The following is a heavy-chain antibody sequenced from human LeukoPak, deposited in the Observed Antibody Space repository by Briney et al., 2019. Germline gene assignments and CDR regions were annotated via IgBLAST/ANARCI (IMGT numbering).Heavy chain of an antibody. Sequence: GRSLRLSCAASGFTFSSYAMHWVRQAPGKGLEWVAVISYDGSNKYYADSVKGRFTISRDNSKNTLYLQMNSLRAEDTAVYYCARAERTTEFDYWGQGTLVTVSS. CDR1: GFTFSSYA. V-gene: IGHV3-30*04. J-gene: IGHJ4*02. D-gene: IGHD4-17*01. CDR2: ISYDGSNK. CDR3: ARAERTTEFDY.